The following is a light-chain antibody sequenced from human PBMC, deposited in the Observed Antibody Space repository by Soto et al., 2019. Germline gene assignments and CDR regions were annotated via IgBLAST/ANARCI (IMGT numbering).Light chain of an antibody. CDR1: QSINKY. V-gene: IGKV1-39*01. Sequence: DIQMTQSPSSLSASVGDRVTITCRASQSINKYLNWYQQKPGKAPKLLIYAASSLQSGVPSRFSGGGSGTDFTLTISSLQPEDFATNYCQQSHTARTFGQGTKVEIK. CDR3: QQSHTART. CDR2: AAS. J-gene: IGKJ1*01.